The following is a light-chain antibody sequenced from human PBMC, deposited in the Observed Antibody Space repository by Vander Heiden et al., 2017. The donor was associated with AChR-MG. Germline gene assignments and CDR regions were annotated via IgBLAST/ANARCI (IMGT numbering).Light chain of an antibody. Sequence: QSALTQPASVSGSPGQSLTISCTGTSSDVGSYNLVSWYLQHPGKAPKLMIYEVSKRPSGVSNRFSGSKSGNTASLTISGLQAEDEADYYCCSYAGSSTLVFGGGTKLTVL. V-gene: IGLV2-23*02. CDR1: SSDVGSYNL. J-gene: IGLJ2*01. CDR3: CSYAGSSTLV. CDR2: EVS.